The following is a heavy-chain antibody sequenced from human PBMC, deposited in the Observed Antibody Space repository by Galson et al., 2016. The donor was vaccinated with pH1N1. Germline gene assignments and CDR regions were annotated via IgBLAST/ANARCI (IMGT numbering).Heavy chain of an antibody. CDR1: GFTFSVTG. Sequence: SLRLSCAASGFTFSVTGMNWVRLAPGKGLEWVSIIHKGGSPTYYAESVRGRFTISRDNSKDTLYLQMNSLRAQDTATYYRATDLGDKRGWPIFDHWGRVTRVTVSS. CDR2: IHKGGSPT. CDR3: ATDLGDKRGWPIFDH. V-gene: IGHV3-23*03. D-gene: IGHD6-19*01. J-gene: IGHJ5*02.